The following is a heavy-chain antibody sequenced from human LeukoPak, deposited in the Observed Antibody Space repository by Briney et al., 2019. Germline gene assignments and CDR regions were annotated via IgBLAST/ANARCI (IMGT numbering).Heavy chain of an antibody. CDR1: GFTFSSYS. V-gene: IGHV3-21*01. J-gene: IGHJ5*02. CDR2: ISSSSSYI. D-gene: IGHD6-13*01. CDR3: ARESRYSSRMEVPVVRGLGFDP. Sequence: GGSLRLSCAASGFTFSSYSMNWVRQAPGKGLEWVSSISSSSSYIYYADSVKGRFTISRDNAKNSLYLQMNSLRAEDTAVYYCARESRYSSRMEVPVVRGLGFDPWGQGTLVTVSS.